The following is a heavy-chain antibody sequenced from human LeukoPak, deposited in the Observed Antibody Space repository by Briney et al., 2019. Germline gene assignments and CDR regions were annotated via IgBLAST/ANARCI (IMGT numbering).Heavy chain of an antibody. CDR1: GGSISSNTYY. D-gene: IGHD5/OR15-5a*01. V-gene: IGHV4-39*01. CDR2: IRYSGST. J-gene: IGHJ5*02. Sequence: SETLSLTCTVSGGSISSNTYYWGWIRRPPGKGLEWIGNIRYSGSTYYNPSLRSRVTISVDTSKNQFSLNLSSLTAADTAVYYCATSDTVSTYNWFDPWGQGTLVTVSS. CDR3: ATSDTVSTYNWFDP.